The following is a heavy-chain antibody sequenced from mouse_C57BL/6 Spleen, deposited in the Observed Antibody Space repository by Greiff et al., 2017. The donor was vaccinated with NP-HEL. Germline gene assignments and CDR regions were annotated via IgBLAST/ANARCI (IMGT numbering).Heavy chain of an antibody. CDR2: IDPSDSGT. CDR1: GYTFTSYW. CDR3: SRGIYYGYFLYVDV. J-gene: IGHJ1*03. D-gene: IGHD2-3*01. Sequence: VQLQQPGAELVRPGSSVKLSCKASGYTFTSYWMHWVKQRPIQGLEWIGNIDPSDSGTHYNQKFKDKATLTVDKSSSTAYMQLSSLTSEDSAVSYGSRGIYYGYFLYVDVWGTGTTVTVSS. V-gene: IGHV1-52*01.